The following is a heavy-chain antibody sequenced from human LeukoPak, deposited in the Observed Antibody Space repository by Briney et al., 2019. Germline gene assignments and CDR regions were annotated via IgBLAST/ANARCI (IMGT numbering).Heavy chain of an antibody. CDR2: IYTSGST. CDR3: ARVAAICSSTSCYTWFDP. J-gene: IGHJ5*02. D-gene: IGHD2-2*02. Sequence: SETLSLTCTVSGVSISCYYWSWIRQPAGKGLEWIGRIYTSGSTNYNPSLKSRVTMSVDASKTQFSLKMSSVTAADTAVYYCARVAAICSSTSCYTWFDPWGQGTMVTVSS. CDR1: GVSISCYY. V-gene: IGHV4-4*07.